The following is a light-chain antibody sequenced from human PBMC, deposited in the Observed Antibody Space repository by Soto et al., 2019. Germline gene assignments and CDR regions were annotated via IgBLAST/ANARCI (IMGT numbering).Light chain of an antibody. J-gene: IGKJ2*01. CDR1: QDISNY. Sequence: DIQMTQSPSSLSASVGDRVTITCQASQDISNYLNWYQQKPGKAHKLLIYDASNLETGVPSRFSGSGSWTYFNFTISSLQPEDIATYYCQHYDNLPPYTFGQGTKLEIK. V-gene: IGKV1-33*01. CDR2: DAS. CDR3: QHYDNLPPYT.